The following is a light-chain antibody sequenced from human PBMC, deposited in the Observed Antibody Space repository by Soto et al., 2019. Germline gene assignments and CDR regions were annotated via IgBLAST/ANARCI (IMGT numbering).Light chain of an antibody. CDR3: QKYNSAPLT. CDR2: AAS. CDR1: QGISTY. J-gene: IGKJ4*01. V-gene: IGKV1-27*01. Sequence: DIQMTQSPSSLSASVGDRVTITVRASQGISTYLAWYQQKPGKVPKLLLCAASTLQSGVPSRFSGSGSGTDFTLTISSLQPEDGATYYCQKYNSAPLTFGGGTKVEIK.